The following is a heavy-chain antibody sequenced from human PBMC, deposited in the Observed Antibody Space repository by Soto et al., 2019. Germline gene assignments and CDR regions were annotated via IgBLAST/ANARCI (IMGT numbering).Heavy chain of an antibody. V-gene: IGHV4-39*01. D-gene: IGHD2-15*01. Sequence: SETLSLTCTVSGGSISSSSYYWGWIRQPPGKGLEWIGSIYYSGSTYYNPSLKSRVTISVDTSKNQFSLQLSSVTAADTAVYYCARHVRFVVVVAATDRLAPWGQGTMVTVSS. CDR1: GGSISSSSYY. CDR2: IYYSGST. CDR3: ARHVRFVVVVAATDRLAP. J-gene: IGHJ5*02.